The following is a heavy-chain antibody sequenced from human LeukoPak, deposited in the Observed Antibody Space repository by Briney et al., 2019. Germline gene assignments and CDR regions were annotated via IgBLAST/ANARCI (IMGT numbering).Heavy chain of an antibody. CDR1: GGSFSGYY. J-gene: IGHJ3*02. CDR2: INHSGST. D-gene: IGHD2-21*01. V-gene: IGHV4-34*01. Sequence: SETLSLTCAVYGGSFSGYYWSWIRQPPGKGLEWIGEINHSGSTNYNPSLKSRVTISVDTSKNQFSLKLSSVTAADTAVYYCARDSPTDVSDEDAFDIWGKGTMVTVSS. CDR3: ARDSPTDVSDEDAFDI.